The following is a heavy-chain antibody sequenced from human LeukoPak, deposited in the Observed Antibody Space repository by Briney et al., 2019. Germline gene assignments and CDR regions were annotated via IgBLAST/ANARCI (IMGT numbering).Heavy chain of an antibody. Sequence: SETLSLTCTVSGGSISSSSYYWGWIRQPPGRGLESIVSIYYDGSTYYNPSLKSRVTISVDTSKNQFSLKLSSVTAADTAFYYCARRMNYYDSSGSGSWFDPWGQGTLVTVSS. CDR1: GGSISSSSYY. CDR2: IYYDGST. CDR3: ARRMNYYDSSGSGSWFDP. D-gene: IGHD3-22*01. J-gene: IGHJ5*02. V-gene: IGHV4-39*01.